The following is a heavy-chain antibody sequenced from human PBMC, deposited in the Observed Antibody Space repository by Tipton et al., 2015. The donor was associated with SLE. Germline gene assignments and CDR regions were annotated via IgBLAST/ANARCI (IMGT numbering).Heavy chain of an antibody. V-gene: IGHV4-34*01. CDR2: INHSGST. CDR3: ARVTRHYYDSSGYYLFDY. D-gene: IGHD3-22*01. Sequence: TLSLTCAVYGGSFSGYYWSWIRQPPGKGLEWIGEINHSGSTNYNPSLKSRVTISVDTSKNQFSLKLSSVTAADTAVYYCARVTRHYYDSSGYYLFDYWGQGTLVTVSS. J-gene: IGHJ4*02. CDR1: GGSFSGYY.